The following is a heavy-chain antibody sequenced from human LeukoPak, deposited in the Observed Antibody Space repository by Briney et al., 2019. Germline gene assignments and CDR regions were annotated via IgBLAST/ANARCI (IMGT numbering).Heavy chain of an antibody. D-gene: IGHD3-3*01. V-gene: IGHV3-9*01. CDR2: ISWNSGSI. CDR1: GLTFDDYA. J-gene: IGHJ3*02. Sequence: GGSLRLSCAASGLTFDDYAMHWVRQAPGKGLEWVSGISWNSGSIGYADSVKGRFTISRDNAKNPLYLQMNSQGAEDTALYYCAKAKIFHAFDIWGQGTMVTVSS. CDR3: AKAKIFHAFDI.